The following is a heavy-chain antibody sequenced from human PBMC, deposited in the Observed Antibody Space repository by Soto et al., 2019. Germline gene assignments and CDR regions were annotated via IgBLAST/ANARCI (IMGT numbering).Heavy chain of an antibody. Sequence: GGSLRLSCAASGFTFSSYAMSWVRQAPGKGLEWVSAISGSGGSTYYADSVKGRFTISRDNSKNTLYLQMNSLRAEDTAVYYCAKDDKEERGALPRFDYWGQGTLVTVSS. CDR3: AKDDKEERGALPRFDY. V-gene: IGHV3-23*01. CDR2: ISGSGGST. CDR1: GFTFSSYA. J-gene: IGHJ4*02. D-gene: IGHD3-10*01.